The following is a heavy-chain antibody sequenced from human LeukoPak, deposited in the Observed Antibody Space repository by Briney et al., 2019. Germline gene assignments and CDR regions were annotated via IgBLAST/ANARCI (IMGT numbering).Heavy chain of an antibody. CDR3: ARILYKRYSGYRTWYFDL. D-gene: IGHD5-12*01. Sequence: SQTLSLTCTVSGGSISSGGYYWSWIRQPPGKGLEWIGYIYHSGSTNYNPSLKSRVTISVDTSKNQFSLKLSSVTAADTAVYYCARILYKRYSGYRTWYFDLWGRGTLVTVSS. J-gene: IGHJ2*01. V-gene: IGHV4-30-2*01. CDR1: GGSISSGGYY. CDR2: IYHSGST.